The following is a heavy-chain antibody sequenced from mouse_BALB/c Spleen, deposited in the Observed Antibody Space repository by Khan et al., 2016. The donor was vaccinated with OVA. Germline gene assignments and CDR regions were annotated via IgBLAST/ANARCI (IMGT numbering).Heavy chain of an antibody. D-gene: IGHD1-1*01. J-gene: IGHJ2*01. CDR3: ARIRTDY. Sequence: QVQLQQSGAELAKPGASVKISCKASGYTFTSYWMHWVKQRPGQGLEWIGYINPSTGYTEYNQKFKDKATLTVDKSSSTAYMQLTSLTSEDSAVYYSARIRTDYWGQGTTLTVSS. CDR1: GYTFTSYW. V-gene: IGHV1-7*01. CDR2: INPSTGYT.